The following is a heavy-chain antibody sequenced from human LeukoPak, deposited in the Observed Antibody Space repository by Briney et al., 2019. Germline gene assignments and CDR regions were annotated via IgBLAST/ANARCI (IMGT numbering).Heavy chain of an antibody. CDR2: IYYSGST. Sequence: SETLSLTCTVSGGSISSYYWSWIRQPPGKGLEWIGYIYYSGSTNYNPSLKSRVTISVDTSKNQFSLKLSSVTAADTAVYYCARVVVVVPAATIYGMDVWGQGTTVTVSS. D-gene: IGHD2-2*01. J-gene: IGHJ6*02. CDR1: GGSISSYY. CDR3: ARVVVVVPAATIYGMDV. V-gene: IGHV4-59*01.